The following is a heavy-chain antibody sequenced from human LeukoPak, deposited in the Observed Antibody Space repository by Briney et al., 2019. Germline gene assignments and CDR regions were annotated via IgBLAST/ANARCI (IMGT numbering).Heavy chain of an antibody. J-gene: IGHJ5*02. Sequence: SETLSLTCTVSGVSVISYYWSWIRQPAGKGLEWIGRIYSSGSTNYNPSLKSRVTMSVDTSKNQFSLSLTSVTAADTAVYYCARDPPSAYCSSTTCYFNWFDPWGQGTLVTVSS. CDR3: ARDPPSAYCSSTTCYFNWFDP. V-gene: IGHV4-4*07. CDR1: GVSVISYY. CDR2: IYSSGST. D-gene: IGHD2-2*01.